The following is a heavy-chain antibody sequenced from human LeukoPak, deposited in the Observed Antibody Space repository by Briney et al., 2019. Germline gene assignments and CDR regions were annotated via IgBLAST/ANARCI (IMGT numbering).Heavy chain of an antibody. CDR3: ARGRQNVTMIVVVMTAVSYYLDV. V-gene: IGHV4-34*01. J-gene: IGHJ6*03. Sequence: SETLSLTCAVYGGSFSGYYWTWIRQTPEKGLEWIGEMNPSGSTNYNPSLKSRVTISVDTSKNQFSLELSSVTAADTAVYYCARGRQNVTMIVVVMTAVSYYLDVWGKGTTVTVS. CDR1: GGSFSGYY. CDR2: MNPSGST. D-gene: IGHD3-22*01.